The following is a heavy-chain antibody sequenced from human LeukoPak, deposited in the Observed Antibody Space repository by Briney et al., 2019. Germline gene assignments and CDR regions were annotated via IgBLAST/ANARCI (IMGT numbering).Heavy chain of an antibody. CDR1: GFTSSRFW. D-gene: IGHD5-12*01. J-gene: IGHJ4*02. CDR2: IKQDGSEK. V-gene: IGHV3-7*04. CDR3: ARDGTYTDYDPDFDI. Sequence: PGGSLRLSCAASGFTSSRFWMSWVRQAPGKGLEWVANIKQDGSEKYYVVSVKGRFTISRDNAKNSLYLQMNSLRAEDTAVFYCARDGTYTDYDPDFDIWGQGTLVTVSS.